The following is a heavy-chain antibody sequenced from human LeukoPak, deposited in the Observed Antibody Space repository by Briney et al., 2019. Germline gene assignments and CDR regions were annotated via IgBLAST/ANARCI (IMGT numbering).Heavy chain of an antibody. V-gene: IGHV1-2*06. Sequence: ASVKVSCKASGYTFTIYYLTWVRQAPGQGLEWMGRINPNGGGTNYALSFQGRVTMTSDTSISTAYMELSRLTSDDTAVYYCARESRGAGNYYFDYWGQGTLVTVSS. D-gene: IGHD3-10*01. J-gene: IGHJ4*02. CDR2: INPNGGGT. CDR1: GYTFTIYY. CDR3: ARESRGAGNYYFDY.